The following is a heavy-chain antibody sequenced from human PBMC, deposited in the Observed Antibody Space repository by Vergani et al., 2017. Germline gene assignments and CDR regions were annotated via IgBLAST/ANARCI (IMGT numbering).Heavy chain of an antibody. CDR3: AKDLGTSSAGGWFDP. D-gene: IGHD6-6*01. Sequence: EVQLEESGGGLVLPGRSLSLSCVASGFTSAGYAMHWVRQAPGKGLEWVSGISWNSNSIGYADSVKGRFTISRDNAKNSLYLQMNSLRAEDTALYYCAKDLGTSSAGGWFDPWGQGTLVTVSS. J-gene: IGHJ5*02. CDR2: ISWNSNSI. V-gene: IGHV3-9*02. CDR1: GFTSAGYA.